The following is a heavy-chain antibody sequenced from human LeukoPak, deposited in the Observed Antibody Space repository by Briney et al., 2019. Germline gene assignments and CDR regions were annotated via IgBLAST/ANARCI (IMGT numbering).Heavy chain of an antibody. CDR1: GGSISSSNW. CDR2: IYHSGST. V-gene: IGHV4-4*02. D-gene: IGHD3-3*01. Sequence: SETLSLTCAVSGGSISSSNWWSWVRPPPGKGLEWIGEIYHSGSTNYNPSLKSRVTISVDESKNQFSLKLSSVTAADTAVYYCARVETYYDFWSGPNWFDPWGQGTLVTVSS. CDR3: ARVETYYDFWSGPNWFDP. J-gene: IGHJ5*02.